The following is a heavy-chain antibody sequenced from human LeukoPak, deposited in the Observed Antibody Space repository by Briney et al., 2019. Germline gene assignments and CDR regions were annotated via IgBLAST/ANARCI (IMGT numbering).Heavy chain of an antibody. D-gene: IGHD1-1*01. CDR3: ARDQDGTTYLDY. CDR1: GGSVSSDSYY. CDR2: VYYTRST. V-gene: IGHV4-61*01. Sequence: SETLSLTCTVSGGSVSSDSYYWSWLRQPPGKGLEWIGYVYYTRSTKDNPSLKSRVTISVDTSKNQFSLELSSVTAADTAVYYCARDQDGTTYLDYRGQGTLVTVSS. J-gene: IGHJ4*02.